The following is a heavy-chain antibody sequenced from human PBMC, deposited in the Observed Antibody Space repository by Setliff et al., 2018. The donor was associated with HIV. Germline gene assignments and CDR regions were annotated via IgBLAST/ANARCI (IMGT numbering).Heavy chain of an antibody. CDR2: IYYSGST. Sequence: PPGKGLEWIGYIYYSGSTNYNPSLKSRVTISVDTSKNQFSLKLSSVTAADTAVYYCARSRRYYDSSGYYPGAFDIWGQGTVVTVSS. CDR3: ARSRRYYDSSGYYPGAFDI. J-gene: IGHJ3*02. D-gene: IGHD3-22*01. V-gene: IGHV4-59*08.